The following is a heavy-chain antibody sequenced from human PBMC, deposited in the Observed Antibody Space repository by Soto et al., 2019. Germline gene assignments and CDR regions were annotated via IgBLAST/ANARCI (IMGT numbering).Heavy chain of an antibody. CDR2: VTSSGAGT. D-gene: IGHD6-6*01. CDR1: GFTFTSYA. Sequence: EVQVLESGGALVQPGGSLRLSCIASGFTFTSYAMSWVRQAPGKGLEWVSVVTSSGAGTYYADSVKGRFTISRDNSKNPLYLQMNSLRADDTALYYCARDPSSSTKRIDHCGQGTLVTVSS. J-gene: IGHJ4*02. V-gene: IGHV3-23*01. CDR3: ARDPSSSTKRIDH.